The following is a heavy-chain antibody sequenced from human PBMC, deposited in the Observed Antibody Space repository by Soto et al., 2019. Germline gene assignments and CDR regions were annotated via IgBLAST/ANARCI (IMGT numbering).Heavy chain of an antibody. CDR2: INAGNGNT. CDR3: AKEHPPYSSGLSGMDV. Sequence: GASVKVSCKASGYSFTIYAIQWVPQAPGQRLEWMGWINAGNGNTKYSQKFQGRVTITRDTSASTAYVELSSLRSEDTAVYYCAKEHPPYSSGLSGMDVWGQGTTVTVSS. CDR1: GYSFTIYA. D-gene: IGHD6-19*01. J-gene: IGHJ6*02. V-gene: IGHV1-3*01.